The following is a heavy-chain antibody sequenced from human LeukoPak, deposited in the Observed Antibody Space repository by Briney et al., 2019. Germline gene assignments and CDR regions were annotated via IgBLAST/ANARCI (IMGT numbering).Heavy chain of an antibody. J-gene: IGHJ6*03. CDR2: IYTSGTT. CDR3: ARGGWSYYYYMDV. Sequence: SETLSLTCTVSGGSFSTYYWSWIRQPAGKGLEWIGHIYTSGTTNYNPSLKSRVTMSIDTSKNQFSLKLSSVTAADTAVYYCARGGWSYYYYMDVWGKGTTVTISS. V-gene: IGHV4-4*07. D-gene: IGHD2-15*01. CDR1: GGSFSTYY.